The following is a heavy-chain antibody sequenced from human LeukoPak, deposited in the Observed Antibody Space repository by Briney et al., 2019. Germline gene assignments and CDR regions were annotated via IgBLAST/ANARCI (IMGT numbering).Heavy chain of an antibody. CDR1: GFTVSSNY. V-gene: IGHV3-53*01. CDR3: ARDAMYISSWYAY. CDR2: IYSGGST. Sequence: PGGSLRLSCAAYGFTVSSNYMSWVRQAPGKGLEWVSVIYSGGSTYYADSVKGRFTISRDNSKNTLYLQMNSLRAEDTAVYYCARDAMYISSWYAYWGQGTLVTVSS. D-gene: IGHD6-13*01. J-gene: IGHJ4*02.